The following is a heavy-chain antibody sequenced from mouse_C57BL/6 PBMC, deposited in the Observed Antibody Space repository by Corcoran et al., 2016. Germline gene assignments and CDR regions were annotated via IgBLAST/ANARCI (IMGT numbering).Heavy chain of an antibody. CDR2: IYPGSGNT. CDR1: GYSFTSYY. V-gene: IGHV1-66*01. CDR3: ARTAQGTYYFDY. Sequence: QVQLQQSGTELVKPGASVKISCKASGYSFTSYYVHWVKQRPGQGLEWSGWIYPGSGNTKYNEKFKGKATLTADTSSSTADMQLSSLTSEDSAVYYCARTAQGTYYFDYWGQGTTLTVSS. D-gene: IGHD3-2*02. J-gene: IGHJ2*01.